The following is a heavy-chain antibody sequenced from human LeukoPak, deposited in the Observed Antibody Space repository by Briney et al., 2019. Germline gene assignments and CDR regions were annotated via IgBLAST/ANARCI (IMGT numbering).Heavy chain of an antibody. CDR2: INPNSGGT. D-gene: IGHD6-13*01. V-gene: IGHV1-2*02. CDR1: GYSFTGNY. J-gene: IGHJ5*02. CDR3: ASSAAGTRWFDP. Sequence: ASVKVSCKASGYSFTGNYMHWVRQAPGQGLEWMGWINPNSGGTNYAQKFQGRVTMTRDTSISTAYMELSRLRSDDTAVYYCASSAAGTRWFDPWGQGTLVTVSS.